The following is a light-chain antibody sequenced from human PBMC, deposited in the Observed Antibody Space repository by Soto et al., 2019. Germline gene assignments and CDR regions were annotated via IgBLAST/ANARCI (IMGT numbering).Light chain of an antibody. V-gene: IGLV1-40*01. Sequence: QLVLTQPPSVSGAPGQRVTISCTGSSSNIGAGYDVHWYQQLPGTAPKLLIYGNSNRPSGVPDRFSGSKSGTSASLAITGLQAEDEADYCCQSYDSSLSGVVFGGGTKLTVL. CDR2: GNS. CDR1: SSNIGAGYD. CDR3: QSYDSSLSGVV. J-gene: IGLJ2*01.